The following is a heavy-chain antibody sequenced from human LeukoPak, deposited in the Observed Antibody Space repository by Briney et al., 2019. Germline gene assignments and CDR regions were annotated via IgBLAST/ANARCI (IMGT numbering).Heavy chain of an antibody. CDR3: ARAPVTTYFFDYYGMDV. J-gene: IGHJ6*02. V-gene: IGHV3-53*04. D-gene: IGHD4-17*01. Sequence: GGSLRLSCAASGFTVSSNYMSWVRQAPGKGLEWVSVIYSGGSTYYADSVKGRFTISRHNSKNTLYLQMNSLRAEDTAVYYCARAPVTTYFFDYYGMDVWGQGTTVTVPS. CDR2: IYSGGST. CDR1: GFTVSSNY.